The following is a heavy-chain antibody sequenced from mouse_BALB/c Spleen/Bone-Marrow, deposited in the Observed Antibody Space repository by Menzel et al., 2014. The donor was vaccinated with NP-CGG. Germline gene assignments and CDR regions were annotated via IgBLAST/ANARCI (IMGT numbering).Heavy chain of an antibody. CDR1: GYSITSGYS. D-gene: IGHD2-1*01. CDR2: IYYSGST. V-gene: IGHV3-1*02. CDR3: ARDGNYDYFDY. Sequence: EVKLMESGPDLVQPSQSLSLTCTVTGYSITSGYSWHWIRQFPGNKLEWMGYIYYSGSTNYNPSLKSRISITRDTSKNQFFLQLKSVTTEDTATYYCARDGNYDYFDYWGQGATLTVSS. J-gene: IGHJ2*01.